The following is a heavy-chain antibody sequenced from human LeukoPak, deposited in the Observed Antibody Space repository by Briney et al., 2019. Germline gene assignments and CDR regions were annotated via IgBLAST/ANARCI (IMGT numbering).Heavy chain of an antibody. V-gene: IGHV4-59*01. CDR1: GGSITNYY. D-gene: IGHD3-22*01. J-gene: IGHJ4*02. CDR3: ARYDSSGFYQYYIDY. CDR2: ILYSGST. Sequence: PSETLSLTCTVSGGSITNYYWNWIRQPPGKGLEWIGNILYSGSTRYTPSLKSRVTIPVDTSKNQVSLKLTSVSAADTAVYYCARYDSSGFYQYYIDYWGQGTLVTVSS.